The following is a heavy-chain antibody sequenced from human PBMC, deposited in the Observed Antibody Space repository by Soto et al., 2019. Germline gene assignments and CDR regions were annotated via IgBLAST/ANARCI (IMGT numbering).Heavy chain of an antibody. CDR2: IKQDGSEK. J-gene: IGHJ4*02. CDR3: AGGSGFLVED. Sequence: EVHLVESGGGLVQPGGSLRLSCAASGFTFSTYWMNWVRQAPGKGLEWVANIKQDGSEKYYVDSVKGRFTISRDNTKNSLYLQMNSLRAEDTAVYYCAGGSGFLVEDWGQGTLVTVSS. CDR1: GFTFSTYW. D-gene: IGHD3-10*01. V-gene: IGHV3-7*01.